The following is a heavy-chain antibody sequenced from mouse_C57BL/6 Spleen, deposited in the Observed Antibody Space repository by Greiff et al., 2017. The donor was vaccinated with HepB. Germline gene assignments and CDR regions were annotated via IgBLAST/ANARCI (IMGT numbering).Heavy chain of an antibody. Sequence: QVHVKQSGAELVRPGASVTLSCKASGYTFTDYEMHWVKQTPVHGLEWIGAIDPETGGTAYNQKFKGKAILTADKSSSTAYMELRSLTSEDSAVYYCTRSGYYGPFAYWGQGTLVTVSA. CDR2: IDPETGGT. CDR3: TRSGYYGPFAY. CDR1: GYTFTDYE. J-gene: IGHJ3*01. V-gene: IGHV1-15*01. D-gene: IGHD1-2*01.